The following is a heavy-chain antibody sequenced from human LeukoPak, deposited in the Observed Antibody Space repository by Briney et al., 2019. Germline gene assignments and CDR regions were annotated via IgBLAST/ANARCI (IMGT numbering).Heavy chain of an antibody. Sequence: PGGSLRLSCVTSGFSFRNYGFHWVRQAPGKGLEWVAVIYHDGSQKFYVDSVKGRFTFSRDNSKNTVFLEMNSLRAEDTAMYYCTRDSAKSFDDWGPGTLATV. CDR1: GFSFRNYG. V-gene: IGHV3-33*01. CDR2: IYHDGSQK. CDR3: TRDSAKSFDD. J-gene: IGHJ4*02. D-gene: IGHD4/OR15-4a*01.